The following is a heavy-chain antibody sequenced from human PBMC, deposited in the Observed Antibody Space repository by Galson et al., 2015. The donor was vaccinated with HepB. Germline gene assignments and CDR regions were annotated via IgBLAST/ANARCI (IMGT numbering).Heavy chain of an antibody. V-gene: IGHV1-2*02. J-gene: IGHJ5*01. Sequence: SVKVSCKASPCTFTKYYIHWVRQAPGQGLQWVGWINPNSGRTNYAPNLQDRVTMSRDTSINTVYMDLSSLRSDDSAIYFCARAVVPAAPSDSWGQGTLVTVSS. CDR2: INPNSGRT. D-gene: IGHD2-2*01. CDR1: PCTFTKYY. CDR3: ARAVVPAAPSDS.